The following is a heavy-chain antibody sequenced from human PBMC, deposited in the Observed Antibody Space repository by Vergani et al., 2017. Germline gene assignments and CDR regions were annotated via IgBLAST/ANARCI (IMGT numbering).Heavy chain of an antibody. CDR2: ISAYNGNI. Sequence: QVQLVQSGAEVKKPGASVKVSCKASGYTFTSYGISWVRQAPGQGLEWMGWISAYNGNINYAQKLQGRVTMTTDTSTSTAYMELRSLRSDDTAVYYCARALYDFWSGFERGWFDPWGQGTLVTVSS. CDR1: GYTFTSYG. D-gene: IGHD3-3*01. CDR3: ARALYDFWSGFERGWFDP. J-gene: IGHJ5*02. V-gene: IGHV1-18*04.